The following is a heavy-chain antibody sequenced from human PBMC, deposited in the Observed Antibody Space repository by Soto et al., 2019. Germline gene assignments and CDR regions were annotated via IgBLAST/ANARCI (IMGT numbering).Heavy chain of an antibody. CDR3: GVDTTGILDY. CDR2: IWYDGNKK. Sequence: WGALRLSCAASGFSFSSSGMHWVRQAPGKGLEWVAVIWYDGNKKYYGDSVRGRFTISRDNSKNTLYLEMNSLRAEDTAVYYCGVDTTGILDYWGQGNLVTVTS. V-gene: IGHV3-33*03. J-gene: IGHJ4*02. CDR1: GFSFSSSG. D-gene: IGHD5-18*01.